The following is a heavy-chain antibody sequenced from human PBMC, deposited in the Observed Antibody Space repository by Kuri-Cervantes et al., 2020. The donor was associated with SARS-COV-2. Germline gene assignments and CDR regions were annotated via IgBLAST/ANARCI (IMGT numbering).Heavy chain of an antibody. J-gene: IGHJ6*03. CDR2: ISGSRSYI. V-gene: IGHV3-21*01. CDR3: ARVAGEGPIYYYYMDV. CDR1: GFTFGDYA. Sequence: GESLKISCTASGFTFGDYAMSWVRQAPGKALEWVSSISGSRSYIYYADSVKGRFTISSDNAKNSLYLQMNSLGGEDTAVYYCARVAGEGPIYYYYMDVWGKGTTVTVSS. D-gene: IGHD2-21*01.